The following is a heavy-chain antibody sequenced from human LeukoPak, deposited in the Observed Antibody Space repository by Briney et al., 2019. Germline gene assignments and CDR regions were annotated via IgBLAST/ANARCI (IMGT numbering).Heavy chain of an antibody. CDR1: GYSITSAYY. CDR2: FFLKGST. V-gene: IGHV4-38-2*02. D-gene: IGHD6-13*01. J-gene: IGHJ5*02. CDR3: ARDRFSSSWYEVYNWFDP. Sequence: SETLSLTCTVSGYSITSAYYWGWIRQPPGKGLEWIGSFFLKGSTNYNPSLKSRVTISVDTSKNQFSLKLSSVTAADTAVYYCARDRFSSSWYEVYNWFDPWGQGTLVTVSS.